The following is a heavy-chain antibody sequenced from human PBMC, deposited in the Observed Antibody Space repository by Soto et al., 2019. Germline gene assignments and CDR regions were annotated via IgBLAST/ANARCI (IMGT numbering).Heavy chain of an antibody. V-gene: IGHV4-31*03. CDR2: IYYSGSA. CDR3: ARDGGYYSSSSLDY. CDR1: GDSISSSGYY. D-gene: IGHD6-6*01. Sequence: SETLSLTCTVSGDSISSSGYYWSWIRQHPGKGLEWIGHIYYSGSAYYNPSLKSRVTISVDTSKNQFSLRLTSVTAADTAVYYCARDGGYYSSSSLDYWGQGIQVTVSS. J-gene: IGHJ4*02.